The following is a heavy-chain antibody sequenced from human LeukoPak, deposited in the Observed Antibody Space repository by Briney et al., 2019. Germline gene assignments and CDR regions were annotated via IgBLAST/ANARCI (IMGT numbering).Heavy chain of an antibody. CDR2: ISSSSSYI. CDR3: ASALPRGFRHLDV. V-gene: IGHV3-21*01. D-gene: IGHD5-12*01. CDR1: GFTFSSYS. J-gene: IGHJ6*04. Sequence: NPGGSLRLSCAASGFTFSSYSMNWVGQAPGKGLEWVSSISSSSSYIYYADSVKGRFTISRDNAKNSLYLQMNSLRAEGTAVYYCASALPRGFRHLDVSGKGTTVTVSS.